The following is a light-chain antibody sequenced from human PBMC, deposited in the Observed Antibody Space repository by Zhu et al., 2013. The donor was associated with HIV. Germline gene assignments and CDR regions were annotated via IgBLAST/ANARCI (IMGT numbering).Light chain of an antibody. CDR1: QSVSSSY. V-gene: IGKV3-20*01. CDR2: GAS. CDR3: QQYGSSPPMCS. Sequence: EIVLTQSPGTLSLSPGERATLSCRASQSVSSSYLAWYQQKPGQAPRLLIYGASSRATGIPDRFSGSGSGTDFTLTISRLEPEDFAVYYCQQYGSSPPMCSFGQGTKRGDQT. J-gene: IGKJ2*04.